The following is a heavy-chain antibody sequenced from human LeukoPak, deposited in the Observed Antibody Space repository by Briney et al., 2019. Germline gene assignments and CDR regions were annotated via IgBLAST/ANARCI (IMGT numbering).Heavy chain of an antibody. CDR2: INPNSGGT. V-gene: IGHV1-2*02. D-gene: IGHD2-2*01. Sequence: ASVKVSCKASGYTFTGYYIHWVRQAPGQGLEWMGWINPNSGGTNYAQKFQGRVTMTRDTSISTAYMELSRLRSDDTAVYYCASAYCSSTSCYPLNWFDPWGRGTLVTVSS. CDR1: GYTFTGYY. J-gene: IGHJ5*02. CDR3: ASAYCSSTSCYPLNWFDP.